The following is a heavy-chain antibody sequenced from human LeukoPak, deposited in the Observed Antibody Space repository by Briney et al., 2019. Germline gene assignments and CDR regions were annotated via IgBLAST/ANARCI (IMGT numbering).Heavy chain of an antibody. CDR1: GLTFDDYA. CDR3: AKGAVYYYDSSGYYRYCYYYMDV. J-gene: IGHJ6*03. V-gene: IGHV3-43*02. D-gene: IGHD3-22*01. Sequence: PGGSLRLSCAASGLTFDDYAMHWVRQAPGKGLEWVSLISGDGGSTYYADSVKGRFTISRDNSKNSLYLQMNSLRTEDTALYYCAKGAVYYYDSSGYYRYCYYYMDVWGKGTTVTVSS. CDR2: ISGDGGST.